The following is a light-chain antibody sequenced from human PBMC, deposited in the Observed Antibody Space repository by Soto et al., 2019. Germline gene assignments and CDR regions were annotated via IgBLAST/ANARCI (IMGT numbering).Light chain of an antibody. CDR3: QQFNSYPLT. CDR2: DAS. Sequence: EIQLTQSPGTLSVSPGERATLSCRASQSVSNSLLAWYQQKPGKAPRFLIYDASSMASGIPARFSGGGSGTEFTLTISSLEPEDFAVYYCQQFNSYPLTFGGGTKVDIK. J-gene: IGKJ4*01. CDR1: QSVSNSL. V-gene: IGKV3-20*01.